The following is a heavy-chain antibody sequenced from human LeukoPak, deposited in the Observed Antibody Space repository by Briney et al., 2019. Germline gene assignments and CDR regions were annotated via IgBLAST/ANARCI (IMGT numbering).Heavy chain of an antibody. J-gene: IGHJ4*02. CDR2: IYHSGST. CDR1: GYSISSGYY. D-gene: IGHD3-10*01. V-gene: IGHV4-38-2*02. Sequence: PSETLSLTCTVSGYSISSGYYWGWIRQPPGKGLEWIGSIYHSGSTYYNPSLKSRVTISVDTSKNQFSLKLSSVTAADTAVYYCARGSDTRGFDYWGQGTLVTVSS. CDR3: ARGSDTRGFDY.